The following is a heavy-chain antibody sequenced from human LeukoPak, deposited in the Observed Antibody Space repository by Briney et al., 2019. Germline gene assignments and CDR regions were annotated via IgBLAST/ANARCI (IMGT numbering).Heavy chain of an antibody. CDR2: INSDGSST. CDR1: GFTFSSYW. V-gene: IGHV3-74*01. D-gene: IGHD6-19*01. Sequence: GGSLRLSCAASGFTFSSYWMHWVRQAPGKGLVWVSRINSDGSSTIYAESVKGRFTLSRDNSKNTLYLQMNSQRAEDTAVYHCERDTEEQWLVGMGGVGYWGQGTLVTVSS. CDR3: ERDTEEQWLVGMGGVGY. J-gene: IGHJ4*02.